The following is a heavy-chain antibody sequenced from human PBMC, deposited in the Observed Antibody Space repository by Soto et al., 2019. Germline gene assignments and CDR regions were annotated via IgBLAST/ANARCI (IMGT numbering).Heavy chain of an antibody. CDR1: GFTFSSSD. V-gene: IGHV3-13*01. CDR3: AREIGDSVTTAWSLDL. J-gene: IGHJ2*01. D-gene: IGHD4-17*01. Sequence: GGSLRLSCVASGFTFSSSDMHWVRQVAGKGLEWVSAIGVSKDTYYAASVKGRFSISRENGKDTLYLQMNSLRAGDTAVYYCAREIGDSVTTAWSLDLWGRGTLVTVSS. CDR2: IGVSKDT.